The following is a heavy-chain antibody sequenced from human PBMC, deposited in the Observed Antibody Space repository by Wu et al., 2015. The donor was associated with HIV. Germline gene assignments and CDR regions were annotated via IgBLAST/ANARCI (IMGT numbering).Heavy chain of an antibody. CDR2: IIPLHDR. D-gene: IGHD2-15*01. CDR1: GGTFSEYGFSGYG. J-gene: IGHJ4*02. V-gene: IGHV1-69*11. CDR3: AREGPQSDCSGGNCYVDY. Sequence: QVHLVQSGIEVKKPGSSVTVSCKVVGGTFSEYGFSGYGINWVRQAPGQGLEWMGRIIPLHDRNYAQKFQGRITITADEATTTAYMELSSLRSEDTAVYFCAREGPQSDCSGGNCYVDYWGQGTLVTVSS.